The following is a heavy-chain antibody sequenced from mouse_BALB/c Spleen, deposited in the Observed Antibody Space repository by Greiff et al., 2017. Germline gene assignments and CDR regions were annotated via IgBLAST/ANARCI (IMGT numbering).Heavy chain of an antibody. J-gene: IGHJ2*01. CDR2: IDPENGDT. D-gene: IGHD2-4*01. CDR3: NAGAMITYYFDY. V-gene: IGHV14-4*02. CDR1: GFNIKDYY. Sequence: EVQLVESGAELVRSGASVKLSCTASGFNIKDYYMHWVKQRPEQGLEWIGWIDPENGDTEYAPKFQGKATMTADTSSNTAYLQLSSLTSEDTAVYYCNAGAMITYYFDYWGQGTTLTVSS.